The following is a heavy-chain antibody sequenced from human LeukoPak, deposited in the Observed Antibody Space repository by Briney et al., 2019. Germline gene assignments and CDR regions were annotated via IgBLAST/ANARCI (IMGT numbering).Heavy chain of an antibody. CDR2: INPNNGGT. CDR1: GYTFTGYY. J-gene: IGHJ6*02. Sequence: ASVKVSCKASGYTFTGYYMHWVRQAPGQGLEWMGWINPNNGGTNYAQKFQGRVTMTRDTSISTAYMELSRLRSDDTAVYYCARDLRGDPTNYYYYGMDVWGQGTTVTVSS. V-gene: IGHV1-2*02. D-gene: IGHD4-17*01. CDR3: ARDLRGDPTNYYYYGMDV.